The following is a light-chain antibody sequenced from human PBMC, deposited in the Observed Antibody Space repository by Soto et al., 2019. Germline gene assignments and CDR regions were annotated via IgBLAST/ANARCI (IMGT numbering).Light chain of an antibody. CDR2: GNS. V-gene: IGLV1-40*01. CDR1: SSNIGAGYD. Sequence: QSVLTQPPSVSGAPGQRVTISCTGSSSNIGAGYDVHWYQPLPGTAPKLLIYGNSKRPSGVPDRFSGSKSGTSASLAITGLQAEDEADYYCQSYDSSLSALFGGGTKLTVL. CDR3: QSYDSSLSAL. J-gene: IGLJ3*02.